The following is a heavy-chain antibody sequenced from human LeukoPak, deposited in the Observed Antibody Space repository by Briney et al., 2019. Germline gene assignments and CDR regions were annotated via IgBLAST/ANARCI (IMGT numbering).Heavy chain of an antibody. CDR3: ARWGDILTGYYDDY. CDR1: GYTFTGYC. Sequence: ASVKVSCKASGYTFTGYCMHWVRQAPGQGLEWMGWINPNSGGTNYAQKFQGRVTMTRDTSISTAYMELSRLRSDDTAVYYCARWGDILTGYYDDYWGQGTLVTVSS. V-gene: IGHV1-2*02. J-gene: IGHJ4*02. D-gene: IGHD3-9*01. CDR2: INPNSGGT.